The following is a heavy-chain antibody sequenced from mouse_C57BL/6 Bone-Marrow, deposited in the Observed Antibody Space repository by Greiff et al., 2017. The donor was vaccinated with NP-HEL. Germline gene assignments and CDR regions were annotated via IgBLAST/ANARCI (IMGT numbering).Heavy chain of an antibody. CDR3: ARLELVGFAD. CDR1: GYTFTNYW. J-gene: IGHJ3*01. Sequence: QVHVKQSGAELVRPGTSVKMSCKASGYTFTNYWIGWAKQRPGHGLEWIGDIYPGGGYTNYNEKFKGKATLTADKSSSTAYMQFSSLTSEDSAIYYCARLELVGFADWGQGTLVTVSA. CDR2: IYPGGGYT. V-gene: IGHV1-63*01.